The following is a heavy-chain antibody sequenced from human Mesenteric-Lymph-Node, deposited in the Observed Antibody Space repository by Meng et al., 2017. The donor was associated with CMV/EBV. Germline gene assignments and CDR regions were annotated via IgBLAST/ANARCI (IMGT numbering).Heavy chain of an antibody. D-gene: IGHD2-15*01. CDR2: ISSSRSTI. CDR3: ARDRYCGGRACYHFDY. CDR1: GLTFSSAW. Sequence: GESLKISCAASGLTFSSAWMSWVRQAPGKGLEWVSYISSSRSTIYYADSVKGRFTISRDNAKNSLYLQMNSLRAEDTAVYYCARDRYCGGRACYHFDYWGQGTLVTVSS. J-gene: IGHJ4*02. V-gene: IGHV3-48*04.